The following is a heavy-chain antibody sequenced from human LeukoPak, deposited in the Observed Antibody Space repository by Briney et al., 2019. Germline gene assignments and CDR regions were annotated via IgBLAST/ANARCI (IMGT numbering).Heavy chain of an antibody. D-gene: IGHD2-2*01. CDR2: IYYSGST. CDR1: GGSFSGYY. J-gene: IGHJ6*02. Sequence: KPSETLSLTCAVYGGSFSGYYWSWIRQPPGKGLEWIGSIYYSGSTYYNPSLKSRVTISVDTSKNQFSLKLSSVTAADTAVYYCARLSLGYCSSTSCYGDYYYYGMDVWGQGTTVTVSS. V-gene: IGHV4-34*01. CDR3: ARLSLGYCSSTSCYGDYYYYGMDV.